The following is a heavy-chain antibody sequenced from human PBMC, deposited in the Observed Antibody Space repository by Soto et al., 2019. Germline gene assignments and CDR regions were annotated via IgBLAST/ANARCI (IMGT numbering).Heavy chain of an antibody. V-gene: IGHV3-23*01. CDR1: GFSFSSYA. CDR3: AKESMPEHYGDTLFDY. D-gene: IGHD4-17*01. Sequence: QLLESGGGLIQPGGSLRLSCEASGFSFSSYALSWVRQAPGKGLEWVSTFSAGGRAYYADSVKGRFTIAKDTSKNTLILQARSLRAEDTAVYYCAKESMPEHYGDTLFDYWGQGTRVTVSS. J-gene: IGHJ4*02. CDR2: FSAGGRA.